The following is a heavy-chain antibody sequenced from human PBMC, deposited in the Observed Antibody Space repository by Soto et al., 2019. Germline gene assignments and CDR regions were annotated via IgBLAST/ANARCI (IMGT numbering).Heavy chain of an antibody. D-gene: IGHD6-19*01. CDR1: GGTFSSSA. J-gene: IGHJ3*02. Sequence: QVQLVQSGAEMREPGSSVKVSCKASGGTFSSSAINWLRQAPGQGPEWMGGIIPTFGTANYIEKFRGRVTITADTSKSKAYMEVSSQTSEDTAMYFCSRSETAGHRGFDIWGQGTMVTVSS. CDR3: SRSETAGHRGFDI. V-gene: IGHV1-69*06. CDR2: IIPTFGTA.